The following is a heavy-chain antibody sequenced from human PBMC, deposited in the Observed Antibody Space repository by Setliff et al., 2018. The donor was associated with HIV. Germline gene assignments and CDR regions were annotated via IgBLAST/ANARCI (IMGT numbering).Heavy chain of an antibody. J-gene: IGHJ6*03. V-gene: IGHV4-34*01. CDR2: INRSGST. D-gene: IGHD3-16*01. CDR1: GGSFSSYS. CDR3: GSIMVGGAMSYSYYYMDV. Sequence: SETLSLTCAVYGGSFSSYSWTWIRQPPGKGLEWIGEINRSGSTNYNPSLKSRLTIIVDTSKNQFSLKLNSVTAADTAVYYCGSIMVGGAMSYSYYYMDVWGKGTTVIVSS.